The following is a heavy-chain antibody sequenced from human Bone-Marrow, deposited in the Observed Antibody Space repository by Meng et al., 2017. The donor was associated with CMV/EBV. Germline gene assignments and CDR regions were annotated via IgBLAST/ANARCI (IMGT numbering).Heavy chain of an antibody. D-gene: IGHD2-2*02. Sequence: GESLKISCAASGFTVSSNYMSWVRQAPGKGLEWVSVIYSGGSTYYADSVKGRFTISRDNSKNTLYLQMNSLRAEDTAVYYCARDSQLLYPLDAFDIWGQGTMVTVSS. CDR1: GFTVSSNY. CDR2: IYSGGST. V-gene: IGHV3-53*01. J-gene: IGHJ3*02. CDR3: ARDSQLLYPLDAFDI.